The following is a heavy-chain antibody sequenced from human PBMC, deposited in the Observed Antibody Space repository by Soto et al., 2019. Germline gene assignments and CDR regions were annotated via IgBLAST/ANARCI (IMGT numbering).Heavy chain of an antibody. D-gene: IGHD2-8*02. CDR2: MNPNSGNT. V-gene: IGHV1-8*01. Sequence: VASVKVSCKASGYTFTSYDINWVRQATGQGLEWMGWMNPNSGNTGYAQKFQGRVTMTRNTSISTAYMELSSLRAEDTAVYYCAKDPPSPILVPFDYWGQGTLVTVSS. CDR3: AKDPPSPILVPFDY. J-gene: IGHJ4*02. CDR1: GYTFTSYD.